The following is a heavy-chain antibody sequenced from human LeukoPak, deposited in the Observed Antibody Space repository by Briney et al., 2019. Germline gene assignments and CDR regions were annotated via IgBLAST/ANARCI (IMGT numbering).Heavy chain of an antibody. CDR2: IYYSGST. V-gene: IGHV4-30-4*07. D-gene: IGHD3-22*01. J-gene: IGHJ4*02. CDR1: GGSISSGGYS. CDR3: ITMIVVVTGGGYFDY. Sequence: SETLSLTCAVSGGSISSGGYSWSWIRQPPGKGLECIGYIYYSGSTNYNPSLKSRVTISVDTSKNQFSLKLSSVTAADTAVYYCITMIVVVTGGGYFDYWGQGTLVTVSS.